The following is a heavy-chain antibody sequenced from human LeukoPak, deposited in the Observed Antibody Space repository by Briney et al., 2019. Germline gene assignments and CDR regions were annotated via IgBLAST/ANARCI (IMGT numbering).Heavy chain of an antibody. V-gene: IGHV3-33*08. Sequence: GGSLRLSCAASGFTFSSYAMSWVRQAPGKGLEWVAVIWYDGSNKYYADSVKGRFTISRDNSKNTLYLQMNSLRAEDTAVYYCAREAMAVAGTSWFDPWGQGTLVTVSS. J-gene: IGHJ5*02. D-gene: IGHD6-19*01. CDR3: AREAMAVAGTSWFDP. CDR1: GFTFSSYA. CDR2: IWYDGSNK.